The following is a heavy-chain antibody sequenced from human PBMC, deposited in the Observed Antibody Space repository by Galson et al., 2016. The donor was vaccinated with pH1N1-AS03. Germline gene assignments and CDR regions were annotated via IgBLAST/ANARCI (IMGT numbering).Heavy chain of an antibody. CDR2: IYWTEGK. Sequence: PALVKPTQTLTLTCTFSGFSLTTRGVGVGWIRQPPGKALEWLALIYWTEGKHYSPSLQSRLAITMDTSKNHVLLTMTNMDPVDTGTYYCARVPRLWSGFDSWGQRTLVTVSS. CDR3: ARVPRLWSGFDS. J-gene: IGHJ4*02. D-gene: IGHD3-3*01. V-gene: IGHV2-5*01. CDR1: GFSLTTRGVG.